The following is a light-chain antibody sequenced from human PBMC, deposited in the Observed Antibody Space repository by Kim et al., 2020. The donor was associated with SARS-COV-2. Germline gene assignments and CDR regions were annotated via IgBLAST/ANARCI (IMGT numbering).Light chain of an antibody. Sequence: STSVGDTVTITCRASQGIRNDLGWYQQKPGKVPKLLIYSASSLQSGVPSRFSGSGSGTDFTLTISSLQPEDFATYYCLQDYNYPYTFGQGTKLEIK. CDR3: LQDYNYPYT. V-gene: IGKV1-6*01. J-gene: IGKJ2*01. CDR2: SAS. CDR1: QGIRND.